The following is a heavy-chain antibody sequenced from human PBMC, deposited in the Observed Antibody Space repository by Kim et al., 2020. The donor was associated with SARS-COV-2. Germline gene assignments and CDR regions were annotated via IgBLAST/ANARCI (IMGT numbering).Heavy chain of an antibody. J-gene: IGHJ6*02. CDR2: T. V-gene: IGHV5-51*01. Sequence: TRYRPSFQGQVTISADKSISTAYLQWSSLKASDTSMYYCARLIQGSRCDVWGQGTTVTVSS. D-gene: IGHD2-2*01. CDR3: ARLIQGSRCDV.